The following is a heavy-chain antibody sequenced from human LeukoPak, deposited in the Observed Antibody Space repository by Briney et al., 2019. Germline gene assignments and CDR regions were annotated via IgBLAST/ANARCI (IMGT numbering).Heavy chain of an antibody. CDR1: GFTFSHSW. V-gene: IGHV3-53*01. D-gene: IGHD5-24*01. CDR3: ARGAGYNYPYYFDY. CDR2: IYGGGNI. J-gene: IGHJ4*02. Sequence: GGSLRLSCVASGFTFSHSWMTWVRQAPGKGLEWVSVIYGGGNIYYADSVKGRFTISGDNSKNTLYLQMNSLRAEDTAVYYCARGAGYNYPYYFDYWGQGTLVTVSS.